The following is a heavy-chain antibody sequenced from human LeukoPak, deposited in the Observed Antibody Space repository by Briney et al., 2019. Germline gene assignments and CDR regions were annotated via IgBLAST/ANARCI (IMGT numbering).Heavy chain of an antibody. CDR2: ISGSGGST. CDR1: GFTFSDYY. J-gene: IGHJ4*02. D-gene: IGHD2-15*01. V-gene: IGHV3-23*01. Sequence: GGSLRLSCAASGFTFSDYYMSWIRQAPGKGLEWVSAISGSGGSTYYADSVKGRFTISRDNSKNTLYLQMNSLRAEDTAVYYCAKAGGGYCSGGSCYYFDYWGQGTLVTVSS. CDR3: AKAGGGYCSGGSCYYFDY.